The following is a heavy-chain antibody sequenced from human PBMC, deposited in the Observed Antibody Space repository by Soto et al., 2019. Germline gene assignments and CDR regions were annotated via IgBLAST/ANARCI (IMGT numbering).Heavy chain of an antibody. CDR3: ARVDSGWSFMGYYYGMDV. Sequence: GASVKVSCKASGYTFTSYGISWVRQAPGQGLEWMGWISAYNGNTNYAQKLQGRVTMTTDTSTGTAYMELRSLRSDDTAVYYCARVDSGWSFMGYYYGMDVWGQGTTVTVSS. J-gene: IGHJ6*02. CDR2: ISAYNGNT. V-gene: IGHV1-18*01. CDR1: GYTFTSYG. D-gene: IGHD6-19*01.